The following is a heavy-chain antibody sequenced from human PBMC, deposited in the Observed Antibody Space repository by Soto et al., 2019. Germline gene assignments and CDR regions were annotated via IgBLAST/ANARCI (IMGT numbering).Heavy chain of an antibody. Sequence: SETLSLTCAVYGGSFNGYYWSWIRQPPGKGLEWIGEVNYSGNTNYNSSLKSRVTISVDTSKNQFSLKLNSLTAADTAVYYCARSGYCRRDSCTGIYYMDVWARGTTVNVSS. V-gene: IGHV4-34*01. D-gene: IGHD2-15*01. CDR3: ARSGYCRRDSCTGIYYMDV. CDR2: VNYSGNT. CDR1: GGSFNGYY. J-gene: IGHJ6*03.